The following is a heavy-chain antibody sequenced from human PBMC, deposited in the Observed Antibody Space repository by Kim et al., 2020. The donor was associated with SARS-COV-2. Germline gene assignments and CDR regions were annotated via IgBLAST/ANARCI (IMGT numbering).Heavy chain of an antibody. D-gene: IGHD6-19*01. CDR2: KP. V-gene: IGHV1-3*01. J-gene: IGHJ4*02. Sequence: KPKVSQKFQGRVTITRDTSASTAYMELTSLRSEDTAIYYCARGSGWAFDYWGQGTLVTVSS. CDR3: ARGSGWAFDY.